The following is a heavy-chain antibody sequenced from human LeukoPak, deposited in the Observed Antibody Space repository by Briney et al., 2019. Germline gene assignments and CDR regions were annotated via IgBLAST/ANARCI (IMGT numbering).Heavy chain of an antibody. D-gene: IGHD2-21*01. J-gene: IGHJ1*01. CDR2: IYTSGST. V-gene: IGHV4-4*07. CDR3: AAQRSGAGFVYFQH. Sequence: SETLSLTCTVSGGSISSYYWSWIRQPAGKGLEWIGRIYTSGSTNYNPSLRGRVTMSVDTSKNQFSLKLSSVTAADTAVYYCAAQRSGAGFVYFQHWGQGTLVTVSS. CDR1: GGSISSYY.